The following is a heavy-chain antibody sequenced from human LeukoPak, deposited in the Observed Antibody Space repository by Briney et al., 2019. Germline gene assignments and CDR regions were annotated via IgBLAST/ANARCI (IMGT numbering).Heavy chain of an antibody. CDR3: ARDLGVVLPAAIFDP. Sequence: PSETLSLTCTVSGGSISSYYWSWIRQPPGKGLEWIGYIYYSGSTNYNPSLKSRVTISVDTSKNQFSLKLSSVTAADTAVYYCARDLGVVLPAAIFDPWGQGTLVTVSS. CDR1: GGSISSYY. J-gene: IGHJ5*02. V-gene: IGHV4-59*01. CDR2: IYYSGST. D-gene: IGHD2-2*01.